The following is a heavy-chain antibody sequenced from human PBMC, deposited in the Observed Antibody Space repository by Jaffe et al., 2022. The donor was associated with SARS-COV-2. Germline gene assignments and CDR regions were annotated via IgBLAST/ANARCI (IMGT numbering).Heavy chain of an antibody. CDR2: IFSDGNTK. CDR1: GFTFGSST. D-gene: IGHD2-15*01. Sequence: QVQLVESGGGVVQPGKSLRLSCAASGFTFGSSTMHWVRQAPGKGLEWVTIIFSDGNTKNYAASVEGRFTISRDNSKNTLYLQMNSLTPEDTAVYYCARGGSGYCSGGSCRQYFDYWGQGTLVTVSS. CDR3: ARGGSGYCSGGSCRQYFDY. V-gene: IGHV3-30*04. J-gene: IGHJ4*02.